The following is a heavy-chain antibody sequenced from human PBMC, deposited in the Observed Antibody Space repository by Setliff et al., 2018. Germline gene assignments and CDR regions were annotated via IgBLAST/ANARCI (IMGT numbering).Heavy chain of an antibody. CDR2: INHSGST. D-gene: IGHD6-19*01. CDR3: ARGWGSGWSKEGAFDI. V-gene: IGHV4-34*01. CDR1: GGSFSGYY. J-gene: IGHJ3*02. Sequence: PSETLSLTCAVYGGSFSGYYWSWLRQPPGKGLEWIGEINHSGSTNYNPSLKSRVTISVDTSKNQFSLKLSSVTAADTAVYYCARGWGSGWSKEGAFDIWGQGTMGTVS.